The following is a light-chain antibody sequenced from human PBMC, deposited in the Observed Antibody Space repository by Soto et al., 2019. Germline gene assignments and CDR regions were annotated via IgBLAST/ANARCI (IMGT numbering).Light chain of an antibody. CDR2: GAS. CDR3: QQYNNWPPWT. CDR1: QSVSSN. V-gene: IGKV3-15*01. J-gene: IGKJ1*01. Sequence: EIVMTQSPAPLSVSPGERATLSCRASQSVSSNLAWYQQNPGQAPRLLIYGASTRATGIPARFSGSGSGTEFTLTISSLQSEDFAVYYCQQYNNWPPWTCGQGTKGEIK.